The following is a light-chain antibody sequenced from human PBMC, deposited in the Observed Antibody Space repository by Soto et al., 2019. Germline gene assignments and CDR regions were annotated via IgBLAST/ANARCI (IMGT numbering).Light chain of an antibody. CDR3: QQLNSYSIFT. Sequence: DIQLTQSPSFLSASVGDRVTITCRASQDINSYLAGYQQKPGKAPRLLLFGASTLQSGVPSRFSGSGSGTEFTLTISSRQPEDFATYYCQQLNSYSIFTFGPGTKVDI. V-gene: IGKV1-9*01. CDR1: QDINSY. J-gene: IGKJ3*01. CDR2: GAS.